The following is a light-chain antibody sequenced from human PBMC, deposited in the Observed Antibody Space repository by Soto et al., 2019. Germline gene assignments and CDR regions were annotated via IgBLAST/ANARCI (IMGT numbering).Light chain of an antibody. Sequence: DIQMTQFPSALSASVGDRVTITCRASQSVNIWLAWYQQKPGKAPKLLISEASTVETGVPARFSGSGSGTQSTLTISSLQPDDLATYYCQQYNSFWTFGQGTKVQIK. V-gene: IGKV1-5*03. CDR3: QQYNSFWT. CDR2: EAS. CDR1: QSVNIW. J-gene: IGKJ1*01.